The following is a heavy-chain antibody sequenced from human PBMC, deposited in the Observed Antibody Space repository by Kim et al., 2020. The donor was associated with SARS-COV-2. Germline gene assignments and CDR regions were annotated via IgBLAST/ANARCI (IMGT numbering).Heavy chain of an antibody. J-gene: IGHJ6*02. Sequence: SETLSLTCTVSGGSISSSSYYWGWIRQPPGKGLEWIGSIYYSGSTYYNPSLKSRVTISVDTSKNQFSLKLSSVTAADTAVYYCARQRLPDYDILTGYYTNQGGYYYYGMDVWGQGTTVTVSS. CDR2: IYYSGST. CDR3: ARQRLPDYDILTGYYTNQGGYYYYGMDV. D-gene: IGHD3-9*01. CDR1: GGSISSSSYY. V-gene: IGHV4-39*01.